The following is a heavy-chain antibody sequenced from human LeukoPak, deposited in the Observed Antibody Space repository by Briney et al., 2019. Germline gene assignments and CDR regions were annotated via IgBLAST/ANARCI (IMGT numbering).Heavy chain of an antibody. J-gene: IGHJ4*02. Sequence: PGGSLRLSCAASGFTFGDYAKHWVRQAPGKGLEWIAFIRGEDGHTIYADSVKGRFTISRDNAENTLYMRMNSLRPEDTAVYYCARGYYSSSRFDSWGQGTLVTVSS. D-gene: IGHD6-13*01. V-gene: IGHV3-43*02. CDR3: ARGYYSSSRFDS. CDR1: GFTFGDYA. CDR2: IRGEDGHT.